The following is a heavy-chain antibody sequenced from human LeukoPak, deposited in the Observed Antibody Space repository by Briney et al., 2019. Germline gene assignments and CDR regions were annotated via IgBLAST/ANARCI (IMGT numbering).Heavy chain of an antibody. CDR2: IYPGDSDT. J-gene: IGHJ4*02. D-gene: IGHD2-15*01. CDR1: GYSFTSYW. V-gene: IGHV5-51*01. Sequence: GESLKISCKGSGYSFTSYWIGWVRQMPGKGLEWMGIIYPGDSDTRYSPSFQGQVPISADKSISTDYLQWSSLKASDTAMYYCARHREGYCTGGNCYSGGDYWGQGTLVTVSS. CDR3: ARHREGYCTGGNCYSGGDY.